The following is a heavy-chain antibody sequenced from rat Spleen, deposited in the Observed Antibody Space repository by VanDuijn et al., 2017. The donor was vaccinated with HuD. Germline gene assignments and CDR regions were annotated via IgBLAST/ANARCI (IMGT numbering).Heavy chain of an antibody. J-gene: IGHJ2*01. CDR3: ARRHYGYTDYFDY. D-gene: IGHD1-9*01. CDR2: ISYDGTTT. CDR1: GFTFSHYD. Sequence: EVQLVESGGGLVQPGRSMKLSCAASGFTFSHYDMAWVRQAPKKGLEWVAFISYDGTTTYYRDSVRGRFTISRDIAKSTLYLQMDSLRSEDTATYYCARRHYGYTDYFDYWGQGVMVTVSS. V-gene: IGHV5-7*01.